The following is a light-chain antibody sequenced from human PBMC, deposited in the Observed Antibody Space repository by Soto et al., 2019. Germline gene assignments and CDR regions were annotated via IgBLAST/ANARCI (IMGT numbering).Light chain of an antibody. J-gene: IGKJ2*01. CDR1: QSISSY. CDR2: AAS. V-gene: IGKV1-39*01. Sequence: DIQMTQSPSSLSASVGDRVTITCRASQSISSYLNWYQQKPGKAPKLLIYAASSLQSGVPSRFSGSGSGTDFTLTISSLQPVDFATYYCQPSYSTPMYTFGQGTKLEIK. CDR3: QPSYSTPMYT.